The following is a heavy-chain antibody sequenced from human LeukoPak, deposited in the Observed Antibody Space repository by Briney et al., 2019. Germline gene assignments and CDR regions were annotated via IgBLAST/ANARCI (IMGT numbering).Heavy chain of an antibody. J-gene: IGHJ4*02. CDR2: ISYDVNNK. CDR3: ARDPYYYDSSGYFDY. D-gene: IGHD3-22*01. Sequence: PGGSLRLSCVASGFTFDTYAMHWVRQAPGKGLKWVAVISYDVNNKYYADSVKGRFTISRDNSKNTLYLQMNSLRAEDTAVYYCARDPYYYDSSGYFDYWGQGTLVTVSS. V-gene: IGHV3-30-3*01. CDR1: GFTFDTYA.